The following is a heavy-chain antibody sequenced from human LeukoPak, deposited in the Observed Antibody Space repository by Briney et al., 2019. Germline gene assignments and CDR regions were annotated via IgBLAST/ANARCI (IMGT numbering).Heavy chain of an antibody. J-gene: IGHJ4*02. Sequence: PGGSLRLSCAASGFTNSNAWMSLVRQATGKGLEWIGEINHSGSTNYNPSLKSRVTISVDTSKNQFSLKLSSVAAADTAVYYCARVYPSQSSSGYYRDYWGQGTLVTVSS. D-gene: IGHD3-22*01. CDR2: INHSGST. V-gene: IGHV4-4*02. CDR1: GFTNSNAW. CDR3: ARVYPSQSSSGYYRDY.